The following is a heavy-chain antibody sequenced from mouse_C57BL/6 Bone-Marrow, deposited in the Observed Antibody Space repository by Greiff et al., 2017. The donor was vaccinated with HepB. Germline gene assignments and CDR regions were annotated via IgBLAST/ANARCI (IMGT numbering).Heavy chain of an antibody. Sequence: EVQLVESGGGLVKPGGSLKLSCAASGFTFSDYGMHWVRQAPEKGLEWVAYISSGSSTIYYADTVKGRFTIARDNAKNTLFLQMTSLRSEDTAMYYCARHGTVVATPHWYFDVWGTGTTVTVSS. V-gene: IGHV5-17*01. J-gene: IGHJ1*03. CDR3: ARHGTVVATPHWYFDV. CDR2: ISSGSSTI. D-gene: IGHD1-1*01. CDR1: GFTFSDYG.